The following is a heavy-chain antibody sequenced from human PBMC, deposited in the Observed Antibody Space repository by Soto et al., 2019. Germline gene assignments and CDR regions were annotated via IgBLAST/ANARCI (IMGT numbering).Heavy chain of an antibody. V-gene: IGHV2-5*02. Sequence: QITLKESGPTLVKPTQTLTLTCTFSGFSLSTSGVGVGWIRQPPGKALEWLALIYWDDDKRYSPSLKSRLTITKDTSKNQVVLTMTNMDPVDTATYYCAHALGYCSGGSCYSGSYYYYYMDVWVKGTTVTVSS. CDR2: IYWDDDK. D-gene: IGHD2-15*01. J-gene: IGHJ6*03. CDR3: AHALGYCSGGSCYSGSYYYYYMDV. CDR1: GFSLSTSGVG.